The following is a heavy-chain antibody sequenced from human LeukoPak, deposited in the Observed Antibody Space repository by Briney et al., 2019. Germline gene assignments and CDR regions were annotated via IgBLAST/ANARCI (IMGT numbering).Heavy chain of an antibody. V-gene: IGHV1-8*01. CDR3: ARGRPSLGSSGYYA. D-gene: IGHD3-22*01. Sequence: ASVKVSCKASGYTFTSYDINWVRQATGQGLEWMGWMNPNSGNTGYAQKFQGRVTMTRNTSISTAYMELSSLKSEDTAVYYCARGRPSLGSSGYYAWGQGTLVTVSS. CDR2: MNPNSGNT. CDR1: GYTFTSYD. J-gene: IGHJ5*02.